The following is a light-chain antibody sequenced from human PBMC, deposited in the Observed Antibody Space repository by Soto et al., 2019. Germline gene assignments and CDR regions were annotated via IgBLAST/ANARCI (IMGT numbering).Light chain of an antibody. CDR2: DVS. Sequence: EIVLTQSPATLSLSPGERATLSYRASQSVTSYLAWYQQKPGQAPRLLIYDVSNRASGIPARFSGSGSETDFTLTISSLEPEDFAVYYCQQRSDWPLTFGQGTRLEN. CDR1: QSVTSY. J-gene: IGKJ5*01. V-gene: IGKV3-11*01. CDR3: QQRSDWPLT.